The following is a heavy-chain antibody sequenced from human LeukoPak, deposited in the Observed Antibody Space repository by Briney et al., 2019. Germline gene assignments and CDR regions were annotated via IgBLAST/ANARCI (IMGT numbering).Heavy chain of an antibody. V-gene: IGHV3-23*01. J-gene: IGHJ4*02. CDR2: ITGSGGFT. Sequence: GGSLRLSCAASGFPFSTYAMNWVRQAPGKGLEWVSVITGSGGFTQYADSVKGRFTISRDNSKNTLYLQMNSLRAEDTAVYYCAKHYPEVLRFLEWLLPFDYWGQGTLVTVSS. D-gene: IGHD3-3*01. CDR3: AKHYPEVLRFLEWLLPFDY. CDR1: GFPFSTYA.